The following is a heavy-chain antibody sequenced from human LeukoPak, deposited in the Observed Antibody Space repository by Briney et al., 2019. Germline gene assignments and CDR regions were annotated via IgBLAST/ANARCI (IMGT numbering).Heavy chain of an antibody. CDR2: MKQDGSEK. CDR3: AGGVTGVDY. J-gene: IGHJ4*02. Sequence: PGGSLRLSCAVSGFTFRSYWMNWVRQPQGKGREWVANMKQDGSEKNYLDSVRGRFTISRDNVKNSFYLQMSSLRVEDTALYYCAGGVTGVDYWGQGTLVTVSS. D-gene: IGHD3-3*01. V-gene: IGHV3-7*04. CDR1: GFTFRSYW.